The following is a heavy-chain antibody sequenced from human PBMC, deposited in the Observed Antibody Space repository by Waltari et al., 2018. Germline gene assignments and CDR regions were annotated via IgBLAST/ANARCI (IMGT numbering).Heavy chain of an antibody. V-gene: IGHV3-11*01. J-gene: IGHJ2*01. CDR1: GFVFRDPY. CDR2: ISSSGGTI. Sequence: QEQLVESGGSLVEPGGSLRVYCEASGFVFRDPYMNWGRRTSGKGLEWISYISSSGGTIHYADSVKGRFTISRDNDNNKVYLQMNSLRVEDTAVDFCARDLMEEARIHLWYFDLWGRGTLVTVSS. D-gene: IGHD2-8*01. CDR3: ARDLMEEARIHLWYFDL.